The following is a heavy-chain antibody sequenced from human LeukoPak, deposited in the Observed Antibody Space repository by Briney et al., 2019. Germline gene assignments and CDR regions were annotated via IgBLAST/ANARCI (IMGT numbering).Heavy chain of an antibody. V-gene: IGHV4-34*01. D-gene: IGHD4-23*01. J-gene: IGHJ4*02. Sequence: SETLSLTCAVYGGSFSGYYWSWIRQPPGKGLEWIGEINHGGSTNYNPSLKSRLTISVDTSKSQYSLKLSSVTAADTAVYYCARTSHLYGGNPNFDYWGQGTLVTVSS. CDR2: INHGGST. CDR3: ARTSHLYGGNPNFDY. CDR1: GGSFSGYY.